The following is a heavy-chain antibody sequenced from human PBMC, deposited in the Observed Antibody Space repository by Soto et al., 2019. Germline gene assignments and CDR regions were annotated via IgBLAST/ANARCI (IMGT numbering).Heavy chain of an antibody. CDR1: GFTFSDYY. CDR2: ITDSGGDA. D-gene: IGHD3-10*01. J-gene: IGHJ4*02. V-gene: IGHV3-11*05. CDR3: ARGSTDSYPGSRIFDF. Sequence: GGSLRLSCAASGFTFSDYYMSWIRQAPGEGLEWVSSITDSGGDAKYADSVRGRFTISRDNSKNTLYLQMSSLRAEDSAVYYCARGSTDSYPGSRIFDFWGRGTLVTVSS.